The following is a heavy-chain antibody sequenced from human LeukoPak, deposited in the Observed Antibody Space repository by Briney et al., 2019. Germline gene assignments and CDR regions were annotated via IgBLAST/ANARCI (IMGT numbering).Heavy chain of an antibody. J-gene: IGHJ5*01. CDR2: ISAYNGNT. Sequence: ASVKVSCKASGYTFTSYGISWVRQAPGQGLEGMGWISAYNGNTNYAQKLQGRVTMTTDPSTSTAYMELRSLRSDDTAVYYCARVVGVLWFGELFGDNWFDSWGQGTLVTVSS. CDR3: ARVVGVLWFGELFGDNWFDS. V-gene: IGHV1-18*01. CDR1: GYTFTSYG. D-gene: IGHD3-10*01.